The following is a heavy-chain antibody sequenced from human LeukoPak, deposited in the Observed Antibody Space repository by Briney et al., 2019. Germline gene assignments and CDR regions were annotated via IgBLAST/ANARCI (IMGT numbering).Heavy chain of an antibody. V-gene: IGHV3-30-3*01. J-gene: IGHJ4*02. D-gene: IGHD4-17*01. CDR3: ARDRPGDSVFDY. Sequence: GRSLRLSCAASEFTFRSYIIHWVRQAPGKGLEWVAVLSYDGSNKYYADSVKGRFTISRDNSKNTLYLQMNSLRPEDTAVYYCARDRPGDSVFDYWGQGTLVTVSS. CDR1: EFTFRSYI. CDR2: LSYDGSNK.